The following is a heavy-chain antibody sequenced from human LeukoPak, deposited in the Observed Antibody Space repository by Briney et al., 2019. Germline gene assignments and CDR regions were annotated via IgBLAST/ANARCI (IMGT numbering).Heavy chain of an antibody. D-gene: IGHD3-3*02. CDR2: ISSSDSTI. CDR1: GFIFSRYN. V-gene: IGHV3-48*01. CDR3: ATGLSTYLDY. J-gene: IGHJ4*02. Sequence: QAGGSLRLSCAASGFIFSRYNMNWVRQAPRKGLEWVSYISSSDSTIYYADSVKGRFTISRDNGKNSLYLQMNSLRAEDTAVYYCATGLSTYLDYWGQGTLVTVSS.